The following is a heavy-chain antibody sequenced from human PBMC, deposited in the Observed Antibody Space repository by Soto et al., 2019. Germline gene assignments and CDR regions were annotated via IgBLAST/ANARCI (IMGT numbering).Heavy chain of an antibody. J-gene: IGHJ4*02. V-gene: IGHV3-23*01. D-gene: IGHD3-22*01. CDR2: ISGSGGST. Sequence: PGGSLRLSCAASGFTFSNYGMDWVRQAPGKGLEWVSAISGSGGSTYYADSVKGRFTISRDNSKNTLYLQMNSLRAEDTAVYYCAKDADSSGYGPFDYWGQGTLVTVSS. CDR1: GFTFSNYG. CDR3: AKDADSSGYGPFDY.